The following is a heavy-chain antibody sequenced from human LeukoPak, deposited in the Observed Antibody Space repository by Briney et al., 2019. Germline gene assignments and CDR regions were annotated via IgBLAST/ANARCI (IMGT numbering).Heavy chain of an antibody. CDR1: GYTFTSYG. CDR2: ISAYNGNT. V-gene: IGHV1-18*01. J-gene: IGHJ3*02. CDR3: ARDLPPIKHTFYGSGTTNAFDI. Sequence: ASVKVSCKASGYTFTSYGISWVRQAPGQGLEWMGWISAYNGNTNYAQKLQGRVTMTTDTPTSTAYMELRSLRSDDTAVYYCARDLPPIKHTFYGSGTTNAFDIWGQGTMVTVSS. D-gene: IGHD3-10*01.